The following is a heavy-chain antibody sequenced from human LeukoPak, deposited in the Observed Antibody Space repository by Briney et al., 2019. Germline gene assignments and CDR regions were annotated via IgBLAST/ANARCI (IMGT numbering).Heavy chain of an antibody. V-gene: IGHV3-21*04. J-gene: IGHJ6*03. CDR1: GFTFSSYS. CDR2: ISSSSSYI. D-gene: IGHD3-10*01. CDR3: AKDLFRSGYMDV. Sequence: PGGSLRLSCAASGFTFSSYSMNWVRQAPGKGLEWVSSISSSSSYIYYADSVKGRFTISRDNSKNTLYLQMNSLRAEDTAVYYCAKDLFRSGYMDVWGKGTTVTVSS.